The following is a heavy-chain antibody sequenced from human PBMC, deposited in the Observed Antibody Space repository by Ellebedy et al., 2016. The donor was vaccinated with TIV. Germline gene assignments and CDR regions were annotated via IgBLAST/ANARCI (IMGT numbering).Heavy chain of an antibody. CDR3: ARGYRMMDY. V-gene: IGHV3-9*01. D-gene: IGHD1-26*01. CDR1: GFTFDDFA. CDR2: ISWDSNYI. J-gene: IGHJ4*02. Sequence: SLKISCAASGFTFDDFAMHWVRQAPGKGLEWVSGISWDSNYIGYADSVKGRFTISRDNAKDTLYLQMNSLRAEDTAVYYCARGYRMMDYWGQGTLVTVSS.